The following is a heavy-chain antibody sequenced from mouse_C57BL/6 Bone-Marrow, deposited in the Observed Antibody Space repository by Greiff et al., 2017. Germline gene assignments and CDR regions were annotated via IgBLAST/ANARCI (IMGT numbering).Heavy chain of an antibody. J-gene: IGHJ4*01. CDR3: ARLRRRLLYYAMDY. D-gene: IGHD1-1*01. CDR2: INPSSGYT. V-gene: IGHV1-4*01. CDR1: GYTFTSYT. Sequence: VQLQQSGAELARPGASVKMSCKASGYTFTSYTMHWVNQRPGQGLEWIGYINPSSGYTKYNQKFKDKATLTADKSSSTAYMQLSSLTSGDSAVYYCARLRRRLLYYAMDYWGQGTSVTVSS.